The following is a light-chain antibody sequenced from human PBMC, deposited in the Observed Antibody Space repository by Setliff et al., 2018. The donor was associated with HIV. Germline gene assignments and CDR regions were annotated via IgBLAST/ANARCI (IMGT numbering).Light chain of an antibody. J-gene: IGLJ2*01. Sequence: QSALTQPPSASGTPGQRVTISCSGSSSNIGSNVVNWYQQFPGTAPKLLIYSNSQRPSGVPDRFSGSKSGTSSSLAISGLQSEDEADYYCAAWDDSLNGVIFGGGTNVTVL. CDR3: AAWDDSLNGVI. V-gene: IGLV1-44*01. CDR2: SNS. CDR1: SSNIGSNV.